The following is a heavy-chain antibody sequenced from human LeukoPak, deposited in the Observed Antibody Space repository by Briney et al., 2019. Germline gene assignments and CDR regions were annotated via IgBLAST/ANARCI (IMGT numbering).Heavy chain of an antibody. D-gene: IGHD3-22*01. CDR3: ARESVYYYDSSGYPDY. V-gene: IGHV3-21*01. CDR2: ISSSSSYI. CDR1: GFTLSSYS. J-gene: IGHJ4*02. Sequence: GGSLRLSCAASGFTLSSYSMNWVRQAPGKGLEWVSSISSSSSYIYYADSVKGRFTISRDNAKNSLYLQMNSLRAEDTAVYYCARESVYYYDSSGYPDYWGQGTLVTVSS.